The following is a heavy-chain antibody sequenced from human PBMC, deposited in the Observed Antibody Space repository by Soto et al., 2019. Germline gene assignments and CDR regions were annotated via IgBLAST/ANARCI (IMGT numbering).Heavy chain of an antibody. J-gene: IGHJ5*02. CDR2: MNPNSGNT. Sequence: ASVKVSCKASGYTFTSYDINWVRQATGQGLEWMGWMNPNSGNTGYAQKFQGRVTMTRNTSISTAYMELSSLRSEDTAVYYCARSQRLFRWFGPWGQGTPVTVSS. V-gene: IGHV1-8*01. CDR1: GYTFTSYD. CDR3: ARSQRLFRWFGP.